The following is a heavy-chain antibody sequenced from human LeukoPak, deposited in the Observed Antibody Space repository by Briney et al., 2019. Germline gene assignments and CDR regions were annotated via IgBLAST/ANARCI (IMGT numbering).Heavy chain of an antibody. J-gene: IGHJ5*02. V-gene: IGHV4-59*12. D-gene: IGHD3-10*01. Sequence: SETLSLTCTVSGGSISSYYWSWIRQPPGKGLEWIGYIYYSGSTNYNPSLKSRVTISVDTSKNQFSLKLSSVTAADTAVYYCAREGLNMVRGVIPKEAWGWFDPWGQGTLVTVSS. CDR2: IYYSGST. CDR1: GGSISSYY. CDR3: AREGLNMVRGVIPKEAWGWFDP.